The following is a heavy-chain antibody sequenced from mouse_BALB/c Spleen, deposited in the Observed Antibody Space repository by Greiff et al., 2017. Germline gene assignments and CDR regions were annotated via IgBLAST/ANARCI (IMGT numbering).Heavy chain of an antibody. CDR3: ARSGDYYGYEAFYAMDY. V-gene: IGHV1-87*01. D-gene: IGHD1-2*01. CDR2: IYPGDGDT. Sequence: QVQLKQSGAELARPGASVKLSCKASGYTFTSYWMQWVKQRPGQGLEWIGAIYPGDGDTRYTQKFKGKATLTADKSSSTAYMQLSSLASEDSAVYYCARSGDYYGYEAFYAMDYWGQGTSVTVSS. J-gene: IGHJ4*01. CDR1: GYTFTSYW.